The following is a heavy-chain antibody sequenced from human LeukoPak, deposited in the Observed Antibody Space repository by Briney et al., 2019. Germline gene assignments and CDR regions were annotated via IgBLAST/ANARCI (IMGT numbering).Heavy chain of an antibody. J-gene: IGHJ3*02. V-gene: IGHV3-48*01. CDR1: GFTFSSYS. CDR2: ISSSSSTI. D-gene: IGHD2-15*01. CDR3: ARDRYCSGGSCYFDTFDI. Sequence: GGSLRLSCAASGFTFSSYSMNWVRQAPGKGLEWVSYISSSSSTIYYADSVKGRFTISRDNARNSLYLQMNSLRAEDTAVYYCARDRYCSGGSCYFDTFDIWGQGTMVTVSS.